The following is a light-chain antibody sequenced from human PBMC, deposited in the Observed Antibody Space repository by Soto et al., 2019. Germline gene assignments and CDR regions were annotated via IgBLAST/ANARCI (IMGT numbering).Light chain of an antibody. CDR1: QTVRNNY. J-gene: IGKJ1*01. CDR2: DAS. Sequence: EFVLTQSPGTLSLSPGERATLSCRASQTVRNNYLAWYQQKPGQAPRLLIYDASNRATGIPARSSGSGSGTDFTLTISSLEPEDFAVYYCQQRSNWWTFGQGTKVDI. CDR3: QQRSNWWT. V-gene: IGKV3-11*01.